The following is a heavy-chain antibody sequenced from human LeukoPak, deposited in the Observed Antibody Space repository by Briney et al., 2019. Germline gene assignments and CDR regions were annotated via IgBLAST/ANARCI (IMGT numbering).Heavy chain of an antibody. V-gene: IGHV3-43*02. CDR3: AKDYY. CDR2: ISGDGGTT. J-gene: IGHJ4*02. CDR1: GFTFDDYP. Sequence: GGSLRLSCAASGFTFDDYPMHWVRQVPGKGLEWVSLISGDGGTTYHADSFKGRFTISRDNSKNSLFLQMNSLRTEDTALYYCAKDYYWGQGTLVTVSS.